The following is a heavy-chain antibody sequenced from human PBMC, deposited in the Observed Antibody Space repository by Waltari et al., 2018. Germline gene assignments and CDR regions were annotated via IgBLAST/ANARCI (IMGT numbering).Heavy chain of an antibody. J-gene: IGHJ3*02. CDR3: ARTDRIAARPRSPYAFDI. CDR1: GGSISSYY. CDR2: IYYSGST. Sequence: QVQLQESGPGLVKPSETLSLTCTVSGGSISSYYWSWIRPPPGKGLEWIGYIYYSGSTNYNPSLKSRVTISVDTSKNQFSLKLSSVTAADTAVYYCARTDRIAARPRSPYAFDIWGQGTMVTVSS. D-gene: IGHD6-6*01. V-gene: IGHV4-59*01.